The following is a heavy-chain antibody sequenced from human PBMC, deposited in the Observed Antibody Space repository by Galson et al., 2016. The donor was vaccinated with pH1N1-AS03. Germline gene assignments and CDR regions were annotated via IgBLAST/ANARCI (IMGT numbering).Heavy chain of an antibody. CDR2: FIPVFNTV. V-gene: IGHV1-69*05. CDR1: GGTFSNYA. D-gene: IGHD3-3*01. J-gene: IGHJ4*02. CDR3: AGRQNGRHYDFWSGARGFDS. Sequence: SVKVSCKASGGTFSNYAISWVRQAPGQGLEWLGGFIPVFNTVKYEQNFQGRVTITTDESTSTAYMEVRSLRSEDTAVYYCAGRQNGRHYDFWSGARGFDSWGQGTLVTVSS.